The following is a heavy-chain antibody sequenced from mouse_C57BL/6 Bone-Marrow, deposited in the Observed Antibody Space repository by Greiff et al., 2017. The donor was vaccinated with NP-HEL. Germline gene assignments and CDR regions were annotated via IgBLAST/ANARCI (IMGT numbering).Heavy chain of an antibody. Sequence: EVMLVESGGDLVKPGGSLKLSCAASGFTFSSYGMSWVRQTPDKRLEWVATISSGGSYTYYPDSVKGRFTISRDNAKNTLYLQMSSLKSEDTAMYYCARRGFYYYGSSSYYFDYGGQGTTLTVSS. CDR2: ISSGGSYT. V-gene: IGHV5-6*02. J-gene: IGHJ2*01. CDR1: GFTFSSYG. CDR3: ARRGFYYYGSSSYYFDY. D-gene: IGHD1-1*01.